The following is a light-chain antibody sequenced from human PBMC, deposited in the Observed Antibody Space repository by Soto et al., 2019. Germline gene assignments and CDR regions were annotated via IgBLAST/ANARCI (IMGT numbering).Light chain of an antibody. Sequence: DVVLTQCPLSLPVTLGQPASLSCGSSQSLIYNDGNRNLIWFQQRPGQSPGRLIYKVSNRDFGVPDRFSGSRSRTDFTLKLSRVEAEDVGYIRLRGTFGQGTKVEI. CDR1: QSLIYNDGNRN. CDR2: KVS. CDR3: RGT. J-gene: IGKJ1*01. V-gene: IGKV2-30*01.